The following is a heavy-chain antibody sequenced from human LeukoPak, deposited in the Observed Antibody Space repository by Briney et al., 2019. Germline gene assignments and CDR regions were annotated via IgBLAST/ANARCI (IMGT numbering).Heavy chain of an antibody. CDR1: GGSINRYY. D-gene: IGHD2-8*01. J-gene: IGHJ4*01. Sequence: SETLSLTCTVSGGSINRYYWSWIRQPPGKGLEWIGYIYYSGSTNYNPSLKSRVTISRDTSKNQFSLKLRSVTAADTAVYYCTSGGMVSGDYWGHGTLVTVSS. CDR3: TSGGMVSGDY. CDR2: IYYSGST. V-gene: IGHV4-59*01.